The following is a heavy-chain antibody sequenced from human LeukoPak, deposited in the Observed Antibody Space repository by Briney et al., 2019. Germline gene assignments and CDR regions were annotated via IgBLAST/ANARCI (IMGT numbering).Heavy chain of an antibody. CDR1: GYTFTGYY. V-gene: IGHV1-2*02. CDR3: AREITMIVVVTHAFDI. Sequence: ASVKVSCKASGYTFTGYYMHWVRQALGQGLEWMGWINPNSGGTNYAQKFQGRVTMTRDTSISTAYMELSRLRSDDTAVYYCAREITMIVVVTHAFDIWGQGTMVTVSS. J-gene: IGHJ3*02. CDR2: INPNSGGT. D-gene: IGHD3-22*01.